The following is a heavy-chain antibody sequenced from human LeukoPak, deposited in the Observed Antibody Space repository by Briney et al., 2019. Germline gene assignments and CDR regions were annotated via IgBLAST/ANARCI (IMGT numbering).Heavy chain of an antibody. CDR1: GGSISSYY. D-gene: IGHD2-15*01. Sequence: SETLSLTCTVSGGSISSYYWSWIRQPAGKGLEWIGRIYTSGSTNYNPSLKSRVTMSVDTSKNQFSLKLSSVTAADTAVYYCARDRTYCSGGSCYPSWFDPWGQGTLVTVSS. CDR3: ARDRTYCSGGSCYPSWFDP. CDR2: IYTSGST. V-gene: IGHV4-4*07. J-gene: IGHJ5*02.